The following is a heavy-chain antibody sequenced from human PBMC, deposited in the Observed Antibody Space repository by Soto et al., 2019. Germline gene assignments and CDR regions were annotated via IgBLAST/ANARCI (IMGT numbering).Heavy chain of an antibody. Sequence: GGSLRLSCAASGFTFSSYWMHWVRQAPGKGLVWVSRINSDGSSTSYADSVKGRFTISRDNAKNTLYLQMNSLRAEDTAVYYCARAYNVDTAMVAHYGMDVWGQGTTVTVSS. CDR2: INSDGSST. CDR1: GFTFSSYW. J-gene: IGHJ6*02. CDR3: ARAYNVDTAMVAHYGMDV. V-gene: IGHV3-74*01. D-gene: IGHD5-18*01.